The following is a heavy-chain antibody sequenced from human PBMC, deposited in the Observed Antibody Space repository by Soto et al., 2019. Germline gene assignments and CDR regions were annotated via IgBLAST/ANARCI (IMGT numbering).Heavy chain of an antibody. CDR2: IYSGGTT. Sequence: EVQLMETGGGLIQPGGSLTLSCAASGFTVRNNYMSWVRQAPGKGLEWVSVIYSGGTTYYADSVKGRFTISRDNSKNTLYLQTNSLRTEDTAVYYCARDGVRGIIRWGQGTLVSVSS. CDR1: GFTVRNNY. CDR3: ARDGVRGIIR. V-gene: IGHV3-53*02. D-gene: IGHD3-10*01. J-gene: IGHJ4*02.